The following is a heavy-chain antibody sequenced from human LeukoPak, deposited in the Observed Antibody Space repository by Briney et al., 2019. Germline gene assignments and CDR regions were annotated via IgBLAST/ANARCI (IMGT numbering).Heavy chain of an antibody. V-gene: IGHV4-59*08. CDR2: IYYSGST. CDR1: GGSISSYY. J-gene: IGHJ5*02. CDR3: ARGGGHCSGGSCSAKNWFDP. D-gene: IGHD2-15*01. Sequence: SETLSLTCTVSGGSISSYYWSWIRQPPGKGLEWIGYIYYSGSTNYNPSLKSRVTISVDTSKNQFSLKLSSVTAADTAVYYCARGGGHCSGGSCSAKNWFDPWGQGTLVTVSS.